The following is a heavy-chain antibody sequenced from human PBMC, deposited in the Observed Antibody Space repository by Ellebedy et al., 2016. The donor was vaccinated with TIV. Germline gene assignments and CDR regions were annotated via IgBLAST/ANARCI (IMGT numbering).Heavy chain of an antibody. Sequence: SETLSLTXAVYGGSFSGYYWSWIRQPPGKGLEWIGEINHSGSTNYNPSLKSRVTISVDTSKNQFSLKLSSVTAADTAVYYCASSSGSYYPLDYWGQGTLVTVSS. V-gene: IGHV4-34*01. CDR3: ASSSGSYYPLDY. CDR1: GGSFSGYY. J-gene: IGHJ4*02. D-gene: IGHD3-10*01. CDR2: INHSGST.